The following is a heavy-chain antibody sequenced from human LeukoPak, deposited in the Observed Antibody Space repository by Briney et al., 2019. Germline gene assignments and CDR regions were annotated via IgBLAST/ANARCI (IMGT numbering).Heavy chain of an antibody. CDR2: IKSKTDGETT. V-gene: IGHV3-15*07. Sequence: PGGSLRLSCAASGFTFSNAWMNWVRQAPGKGLEWVGRIKSKTDGETTDFGAPVKGRFTISRDNAKNSLYLQMNSLRAEDTAVYHCATVYYDSSAYGDLDSWGQGTLVTVSS. J-gene: IGHJ4*02. CDR1: GFTFSNAW. D-gene: IGHD3-22*01. CDR3: ATVYYDSSAYGDLDS.